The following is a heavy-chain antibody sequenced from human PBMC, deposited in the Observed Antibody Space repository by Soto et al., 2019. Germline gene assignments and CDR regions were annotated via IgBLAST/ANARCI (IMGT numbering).Heavy chain of an antibody. Sequence: SETLSLTCAVYGGSISGYYWSWIRQPPGKGLEWIGYIYYSGSTNYNPSLKSRVTISIDTSKNQFSLKLSSVTAADTAVYYYARTYYDFWSGYWRWFDPWGQGTLVTVSS. CDR1: GGSISGYY. D-gene: IGHD3-3*01. CDR3: ARTYYDFWSGYWRWFDP. V-gene: IGHV4-59*01. CDR2: IYYSGST. J-gene: IGHJ5*02.